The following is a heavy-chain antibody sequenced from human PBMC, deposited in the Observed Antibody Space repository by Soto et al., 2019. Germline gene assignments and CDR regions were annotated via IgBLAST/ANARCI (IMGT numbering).Heavy chain of an antibody. J-gene: IGHJ6*02. CDR2: INHSGST. CDR1: GGSFSGYY. D-gene: IGHD3-10*01. Sequence: SETLSLACAVYGGSFSGYYWSWIRQPPGKGLEWIGEINHSGSTNYNPSLKSRVTISVDTSKNQFSLKLSSVTAADTAVYYCARDYYGSGSYYYYYYYGMDVWGQGTTVTVSS. CDR3: ARDYYGSGSYYYYYYYGMDV. V-gene: IGHV4-34*01.